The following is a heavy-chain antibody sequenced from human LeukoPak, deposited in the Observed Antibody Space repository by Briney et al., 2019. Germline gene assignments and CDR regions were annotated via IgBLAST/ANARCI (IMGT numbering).Heavy chain of an antibody. CDR2: ISGSGGST. J-gene: IGHJ4*02. CDR3: ARRAGAYTHPYDY. Sequence: GGSLRLSCAASGFTVSSNYMSWVRQAPGKGLEWVSSISGSGGSTYYADSVKGRFTISIDNSKNTLYLQMNSLRAEDTAVYYCARRAGAYTHPYDYWGQGTLVTVSS. D-gene: IGHD3-16*01. CDR1: GFTVSSNY. V-gene: IGHV3-53*01.